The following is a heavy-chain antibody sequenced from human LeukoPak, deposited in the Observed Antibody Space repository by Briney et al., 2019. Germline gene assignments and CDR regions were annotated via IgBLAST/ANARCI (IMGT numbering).Heavy chain of an antibody. CDR3: ARDRLKLSYSSTIGDY. CDR1: GFTFSSYG. J-gene: IGHJ4*02. D-gene: IGHD6-13*01. CDR2: IWYDGSNK. Sequence: GRSLRLSCAASGFTFSSYGMHWVRQAPGKGLEWVAVIWYDGSNKYYADSAKGRFTISRDNSKNTLYLQMNSLRAEDTAVYYCARDRLKLSYSSTIGDYWGQGTLVTVSS. V-gene: IGHV3-33*01.